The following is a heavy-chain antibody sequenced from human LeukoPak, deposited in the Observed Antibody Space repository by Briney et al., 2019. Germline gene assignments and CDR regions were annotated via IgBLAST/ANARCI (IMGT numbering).Heavy chain of an antibody. CDR2: INSDGSST. V-gene: IGHV3-74*01. D-gene: IGHD6-13*01. Sequence: GGSLRLSCAASGFTFSSSAMSWVRQAPGKGLVWVSRINSDGSSTSYADSVKGRSTISRDNAKNTLYLQMNSLRAEDTAVYYCARGYSSSWYYFDYWGQGTLVTVSS. J-gene: IGHJ4*02. CDR3: ARGYSSSWYYFDY. CDR1: GFTFSSSA.